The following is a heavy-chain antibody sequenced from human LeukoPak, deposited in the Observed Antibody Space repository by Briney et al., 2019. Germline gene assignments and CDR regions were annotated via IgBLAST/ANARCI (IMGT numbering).Heavy chain of an antibody. CDR3: ARGAYYYDSSGPFY. V-gene: IGHV1-69*13. J-gene: IGHJ4*02. D-gene: IGHD3-22*01. CDR2: IIPIFGTA. CDR1: GGTFSSYA. Sequence: AASVKVSCKASGGTFSSYAISRVRQAPGQGLEWMGGIIPIFGTANYAQKFQGRVTITADESTSTAYMELSSLRSEDTAVYYCARGAYYYDSSGPFYWGQGTLVTVSS.